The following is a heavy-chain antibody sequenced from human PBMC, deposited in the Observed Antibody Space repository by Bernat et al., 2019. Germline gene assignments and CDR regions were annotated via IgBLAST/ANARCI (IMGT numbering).Heavy chain of an antibody. CDR3: ARVFKGEQWLGPIDY. Sequence: QVQLVESGGGVVQPGRSLRLSCAASGFTFSSYAMHWVRQAPGKGLEWVAVISYDGSNKYYADSVKGRFTISRDNSKNTLYLQMNSLRAEDTAVYYCARVFKGEQWLGPIDYWGQGTLVTVSS. CDR2: ISYDGSNK. CDR1: GFTFSSYA. D-gene: IGHD6-19*01. V-gene: IGHV3-30*01. J-gene: IGHJ4*02.